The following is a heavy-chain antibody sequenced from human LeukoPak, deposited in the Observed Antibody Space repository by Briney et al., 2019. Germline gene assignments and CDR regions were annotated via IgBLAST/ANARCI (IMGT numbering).Heavy chain of an antibody. CDR3: ARGGSPNIVVVPAHIRGNWFDP. J-gene: IGHJ5*02. D-gene: IGHD2-2*01. V-gene: IGHV4-59*01. CDR2: IYYSGST. CDR1: GGSISSYY. Sequence: SETLSLTCTVSGGSISSYYWSWIRQPPGKGLEWIGYIYYSGSTNYNPSLKSRVTISVDTSKNQFSLKLSSVTAADTAVYCCARGGSPNIVVVPAHIRGNWFDPWGQGTLVTVSS.